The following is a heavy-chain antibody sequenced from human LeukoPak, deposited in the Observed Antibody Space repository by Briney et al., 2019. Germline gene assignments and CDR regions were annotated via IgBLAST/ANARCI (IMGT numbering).Heavy chain of an antibody. CDR2: IWYDGSNK. V-gene: IGHV3-33*01. Sequence: GGSLRLSCAASGFTFSSYGIHWVRQAPGKGLEWVAVIWYDGSNKYYADSVKGRFTISRDNSKNTLYLQMNSLRAEDTAVYYCAREGSSNYYDSSGYPQYYFDYWGQGTLVTVSS. CDR3: AREGSSNYYDSSGYPQYYFDY. D-gene: IGHD3-22*01. J-gene: IGHJ4*02. CDR1: GFTFSSYG.